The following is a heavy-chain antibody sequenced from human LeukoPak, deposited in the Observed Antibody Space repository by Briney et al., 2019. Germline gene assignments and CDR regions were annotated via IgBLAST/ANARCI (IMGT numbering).Heavy chain of an antibody. CDR3: ARANDFWSGYSSGYYGMDV. CDR1: GFTVSSNY. D-gene: IGHD3-3*01. Sequence: ERSLRLSCAASGFTVSSNYMSWVRQAPGKGLEWVSVIYSGGSTYYADSVKGRFTISRDNSKNTLYLQMNSLRAEDTAVYYCARANDFWSGYSSGYYGMDVWGQGTTVTVSS. J-gene: IGHJ6*02. V-gene: IGHV3-53*01. CDR2: IYSGGST.